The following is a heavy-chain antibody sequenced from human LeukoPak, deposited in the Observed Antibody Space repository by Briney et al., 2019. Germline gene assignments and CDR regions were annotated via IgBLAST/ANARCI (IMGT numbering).Heavy chain of an antibody. CDR2: INPKSGAT. CDR3: ARDRAAAGPRWFDP. CDR1: GYTFTDYY. Sequence: GASVKVSCKTSGYTFTDYYIHWVRQAPGQGLEWMGWINPKSGATDFAQKFQGRITLTRDTSITTAHMEMNRLTSDDTAVYYCARDRAAAGPRWFDPWGQGTLVTVSS. D-gene: IGHD6-13*01. V-gene: IGHV1-2*02. J-gene: IGHJ5*02.